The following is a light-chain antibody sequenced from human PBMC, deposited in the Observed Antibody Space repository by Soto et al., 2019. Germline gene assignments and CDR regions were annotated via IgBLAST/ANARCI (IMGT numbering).Light chain of an antibody. CDR1: VSEVAGYTY. CDR3: SSFTSILGL. CDR2: DVS. Sequence: QSVLTQPASVSGSPGQSITISCTGAVSEVAGYTYVSWYQQHPGKAPKVIIYDVSNRPSGVSNRFSGSKSGTTASLTISGLQAEDEADYYCSSFTSILGLFGGGTQLTVL. J-gene: IGLJ2*01. V-gene: IGLV2-14*03.